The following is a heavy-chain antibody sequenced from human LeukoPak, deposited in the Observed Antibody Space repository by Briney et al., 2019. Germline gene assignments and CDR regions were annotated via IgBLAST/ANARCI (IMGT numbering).Heavy chain of an antibody. D-gene: IGHD1-26*01. CDR3: ARGSRIVGATVPDFDY. J-gene: IGHJ4*02. CDR1: GGTFSSYT. Sequence: SVKVSCKASGGTFSSYTISWVRQAPGQGLEWMGRIIPILGIANYAQKFQGRVTITADKSTSTAYMELSSLRSEDTAVYYCARGSRIVGATVPDFDYWGQGTLVTVSS. V-gene: IGHV1-69*02. CDR2: IIPILGIA.